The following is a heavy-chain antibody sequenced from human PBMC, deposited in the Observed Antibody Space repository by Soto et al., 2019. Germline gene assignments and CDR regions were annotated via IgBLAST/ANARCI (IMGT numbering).Heavy chain of an antibody. CDR2: IYDTGAT. V-gene: IGHV4-39*01. J-gene: IGHJ5*02. CDR3: GRLTSRITVASHGRGNWFDP. D-gene: IGHD1-20*01. Sequence: LSLTCAVSGGSINSITYFWGWIRQPPGKGLEWIGDIYDTGATYYNPSLKSRVTISVDTSKNQFSLKLTSVTAADTAVYYCGRLTSRITVASHGRGNWFDPWGPGNLVTVSS. CDR1: GGSINSITYF.